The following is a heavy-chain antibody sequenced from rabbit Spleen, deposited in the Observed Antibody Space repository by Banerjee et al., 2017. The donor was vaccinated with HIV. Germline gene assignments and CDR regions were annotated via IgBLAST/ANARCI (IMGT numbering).Heavy chain of an antibody. D-gene: IGHD2-1*01. CDR3: AREDFNYDDAADNL. J-gene: IGHJ4*01. V-gene: IGHV1S45*01. CDR1: GLDFSSSYW. Sequence: QEQLVESGGGLVQPEGSLTLTCKASGLDFSSSYWICWVRQAPGKGLEWIACIGFSSGRTWYAGWAKGRFTITKTSSTTVTLQMASLTAADTATYFCAREDFNYDDAADNLWGPGTLVTVS. CDR2: IGFSSGRT.